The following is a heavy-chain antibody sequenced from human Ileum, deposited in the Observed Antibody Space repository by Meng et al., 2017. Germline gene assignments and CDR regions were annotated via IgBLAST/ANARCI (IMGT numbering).Heavy chain of an antibody. V-gene: IGHV4-4*02. Sequence: QVQSQEAGPELVKPSGVSSMTCADAVANILGVNWWTWVGQTPGKGLERIGEIHHSGSTNSIPSLKSRVTLSVDKSKNQFSLSMTSVTAADTAVYYCARGTGDIRVGFDYWGQGTLVTVSS. CDR3: ARGTGDIRVGFDY. J-gene: IGHJ4*02. CDR1: VANILGVNW. CDR2: IHHSGST. D-gene: IGHD7-27*01.